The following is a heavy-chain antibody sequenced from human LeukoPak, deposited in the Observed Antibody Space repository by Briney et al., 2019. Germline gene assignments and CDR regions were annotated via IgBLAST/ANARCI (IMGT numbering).Heavy chain of an antibody. J-gene: IGHJ4*02. Sequence: GGSLRLSCAASGLTFSSYAMSWVRQPPGKGLEWVSGISGGGVSTYYADSVKGRLIISRDNSKNTLYLQMNTLRAEDTATYYCAKGRTYHDLFTVYDYWGQGTLVTVFS. V-gene: IGHV3-23*01. CDR3: AKGRTYHDLFTVYDY. CDR2: ISGGGVST. CDR1: GLTFSSYA. D-gene: IGHD3-9*01.